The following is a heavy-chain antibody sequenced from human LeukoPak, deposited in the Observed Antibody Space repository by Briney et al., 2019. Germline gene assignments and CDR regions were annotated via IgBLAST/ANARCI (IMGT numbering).Heavy chain of an antibody. V-gene: IGHV3-53*01. Sequence: GGSLRLSCAASGFTVSSNYMSWVRQVPGKGLEWISSLYSGGSTYYADSVKGHFTISRDNSKNTLYLQMNSLRAEDTAIYYCAKDLIAYSYGYAGRSNFDYWGQGTLVTVSS. CDR3: AKDLIAYSYGYAGRSNFDY. CDR2: LYSGGST. CDR1: GFTVSSNY. D-gene: IGHD5-18*01. J-gene: IGHJ4*02.